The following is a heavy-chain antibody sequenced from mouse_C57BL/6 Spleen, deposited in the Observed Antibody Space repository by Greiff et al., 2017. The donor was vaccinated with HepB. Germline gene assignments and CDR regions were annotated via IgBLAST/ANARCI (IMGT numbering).Heavy chain of an antibody. D-gene: IGHD1-1*01. CDR2: IDPETGGT. CDR3: TRSITTVVAGRTWFAY. V-gene: IGHV1-15*01. Sequence: QVQLKQSGAELVRPGASVTLSCKASGYTFTDYEMHWVKQTPVHGLEWIGAIDPETGGTAYNQKFKGKAILTADKSSSTAYMELRSLTSEDSAVYYCTRSITTVVAGRTWFAYWGQGTLVTVSA. CDR1: GYTFTDYE. J-gene: IGHJ3*01.